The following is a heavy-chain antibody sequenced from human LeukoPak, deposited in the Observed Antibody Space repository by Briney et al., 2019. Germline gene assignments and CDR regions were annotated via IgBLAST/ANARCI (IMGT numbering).Heavy chain of an antibody. V-gene: IGHV3-7*01. CDR2: IKQDGSEK. CDR3: ARAGSYDFWSGYYAWDY. J-gene: IGHJ4*02. D-gene: IGHD3-3*01. Sequence: PGGSLRLSCAASGFTFSSYWMSWVRQAPGKGLEWVANIKQDGSEKYYVDSMKGRFTISRDNAKNSLYLQMNSLRAEDTAVYYCARAGSYDFWSGYYAWDYWGQGTLVTVSS. CDR1: GFTFSSYW.